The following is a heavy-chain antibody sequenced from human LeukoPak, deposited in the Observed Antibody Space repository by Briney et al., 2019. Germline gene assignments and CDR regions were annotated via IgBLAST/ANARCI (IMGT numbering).Heavy chain of an antibody. Sequence: GGSLRLSCAASGFTFSRYEMNWVRQAPGKGLEWVSYISSSGSTIYYADSVKGRLTISRDNAKSLLYLQLNSLRAEDTAVYYCARDPYSGTYSDYYYYIDAWGKGNTVTVSS. D-gene: IGHD1-26*01. J-gene: IGHJ6*03. V-gene: IGHV3-48*03. CDR1: GFTFSRYE. CDR3: ARDPYSGTYSDYYYYIDA. CDR2: ISSSGSTI.